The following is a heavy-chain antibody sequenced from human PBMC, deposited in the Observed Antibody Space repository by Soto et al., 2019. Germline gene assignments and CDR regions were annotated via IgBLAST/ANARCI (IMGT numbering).Heavy chain of an antibody. J-gene: IGHJ6*02. D-gene: IGHD2-2*01. Sequence: QVQLVESGAKVMQPGASLKVSCEASGYTFSSYGITWVRQAPGQGLEWLAWLSGGSGNTYYAQTLQGRVTMTTDTSTRTAYKGQRSLRSADTAVYYCGRRGADPYDYYGMDVWGQGTTVTVSS. V-gene: IGHV1-18*01. CDR3: GRRGADPYDYYGMDV. CDR2: LSGGSGNT. CDR1: GYTFSSYG.